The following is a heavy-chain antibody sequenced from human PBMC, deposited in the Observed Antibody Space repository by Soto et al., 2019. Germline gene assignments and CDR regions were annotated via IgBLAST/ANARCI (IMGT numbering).Heavy chain of an antibody. CDR3: TRASSLDFDF. CDR2: IRRNAYGGTT. J-gene: IGHJ4*02. V-gene: IGHV3-49*04. D-gene: IGHD3-16*01. CDR1: GGTFSKYT. Sequence: SCKASGGTFSKYTIDWVRQAPGKGLEWVGFIRRNAYGGTTDYAASVKGRFTISRDDSKSIAYLQMNSLRTEDTALYYCTRASSLDFDFWGQGTLVTAPQ.